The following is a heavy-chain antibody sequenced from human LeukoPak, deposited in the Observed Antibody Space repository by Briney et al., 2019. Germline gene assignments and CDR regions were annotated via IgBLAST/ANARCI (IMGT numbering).Heavy chain of an antibody. V-gene: IGHV1-18*01. D-gene: IGHD3-16*01. Sequence: ASVKVSCKASGYTFTSYGISWVRQAPGQGLEWMGWISAYNGNTNYAQKLQGRVTMTTDTSTSTAYMELRSLRSDDTAVYYCARAPRGTRNTPGLCEYWGQGTLVTVSS. J-gene: IGHJ4*02. CDR1: GYTFTSYG. CDR2: ISAYNGNT. CDR3: ARAPRGTRNTPGLCEY.